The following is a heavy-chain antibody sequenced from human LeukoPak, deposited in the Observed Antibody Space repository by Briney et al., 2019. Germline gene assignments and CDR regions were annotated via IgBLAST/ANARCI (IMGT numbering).Heavy chain of an antibody. CDR2: IYYSGTT. V-gene: IGHV4-59*12. J-gene: IGHJ6*02. CDR3: ARIRLNCSSTSCYYYYYYYGMDV. D-gene: IGHD2-2*01. CDR1: GGSISNYY. Sequence: SETLSLTCTVSGGSISNYYWSWIRQPPGKGLEWIGYIYYSGTTNYNPSLKSRVTISVDTSKNQFSLKLSSVTAADTAVYYCARIRLNCSSTSCYYYYYYYGMDVWGQGTTVTVSS.